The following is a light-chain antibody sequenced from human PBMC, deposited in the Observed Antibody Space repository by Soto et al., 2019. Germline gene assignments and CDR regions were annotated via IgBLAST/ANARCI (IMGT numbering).Light chain of an antibody. CDR3: SSYAGSNNYV. CDR1: SSDVGNYNY. J-gene: IGLJ1*01. CDR2: EVS. V-gene: IGLV2-8*01. Sequence: QSVLPQPPSASGSPGQSVTISCIGTSSDVGNYNYVSWYQQHPGKAPKLMIYEVSKRPSGVPDRFSGSKSGNTASLTVSGLQTDDEADYYCSSYAGSNNYVFGTGTKVTVL.